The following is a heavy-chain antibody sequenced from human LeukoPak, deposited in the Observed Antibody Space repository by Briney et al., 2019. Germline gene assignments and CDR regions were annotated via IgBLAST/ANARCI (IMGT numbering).Heavy chain of an antibody. J-gene: IGHJ4*02. CDR1: GFTFGGYG. CDR2: TAYDGSRA. V-gene: IGHV3-33*01. Sequence: PGGSLRLSCAGSGFTFGGYGMHWFRQTPGKGLEWVAATAYDGSRAFYADSVKGRFTISRDNSKNTMSVQMDDLRTEDTAVYYCTRYNNGHFDYWGQGTLVTVSS. CDR3: TRYNNGHFDY. D-gene: IGHD1-14*01.